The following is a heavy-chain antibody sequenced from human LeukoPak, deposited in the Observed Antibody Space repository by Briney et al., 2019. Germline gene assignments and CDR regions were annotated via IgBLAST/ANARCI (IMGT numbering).Heavy chain of an antibody. CDR1: GGSIRSYY. V-gene: IGHV4-59*01. CDR3: ARGIYCSSTSCYYYFDY. D-gene: IGHD2-2*01. J-gene: IGHJ4*02. Sequence: SETLSLTCTVSGGSIRSYYWSWIRQPPGKGLEWIGYIYYSGSTIYNPSLKSRVTISVDTSKNQFSLRLSSVTAADTAVYYCARGIYCSSTSCYYYFDYWGQGTLVTVSS. CDR2: IYYSGST.